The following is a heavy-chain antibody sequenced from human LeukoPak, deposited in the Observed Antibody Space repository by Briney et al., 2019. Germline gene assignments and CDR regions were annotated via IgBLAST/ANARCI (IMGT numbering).Heavy chain of an antibody. Sequence: SVKVSCKASGGTFSSYAISWVRQAPGQGLEWMGRIIPILGIANYAQKFQGRVTITADKSTSTAYMELSRLRSEDTAVYYCARDGINTPFDYWGQGTLVTVSS. D-gene: IGHD1-14*01. CDR3: ARDGINTPFDY. CDR2: IIPILGIA. J-gene: IGHJ4*02. CDR1: GGTFSSYA. V-gene: IGHV1-69*04.